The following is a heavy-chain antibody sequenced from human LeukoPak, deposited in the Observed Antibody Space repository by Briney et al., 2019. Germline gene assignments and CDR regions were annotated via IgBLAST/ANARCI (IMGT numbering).Heavy chain of an antibody. CDR1: GFTFSNFR. V-gene: IGHV3-48*01. J-gene: IGHJ4*02. D-gene: IGHD6-19*01. CDR3: ARGGQEAGTLDY. CDR2: ISTSGTTI. Sequence: TGGSLRLSCAASGFTFSNFRMNWVRQAPGKGLEWVSYISTSGTTIYYADSVKGRFTISRDNAKDSLYLQMNSLRAEDTAVYYCARGGQEAGTLDYWGQGTLVTVSS.